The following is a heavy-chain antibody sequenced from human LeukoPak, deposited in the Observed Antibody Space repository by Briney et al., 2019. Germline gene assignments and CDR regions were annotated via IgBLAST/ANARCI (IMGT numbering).Heavy chain of an antibody. V-gene: IGHV4-30-4*01. CDR2: IYYSGST. D-gene: IGHD3-22*01. CDR1: GGSISTGDYY. J-gene: IGHJ6*02. Sequence: SETLSLTCAVSGGSISTGDYYWSWIRQPPGRGLEWIGYIYYSGSTYYNPSLKSRVTLSVDTSKNQFSLNLSSVTAADTAVYYCARATNYDSSGYHLRWVGLDYYYYYGMDVWGQGTTVTVSS. CDR3: ARATNYDSSGYHLRWVGLDYYYYYGMDV.